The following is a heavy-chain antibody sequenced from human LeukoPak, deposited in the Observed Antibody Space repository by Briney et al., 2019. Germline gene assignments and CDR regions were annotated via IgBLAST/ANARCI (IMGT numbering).Heavy chain of an antibody. J-gene: IGHJ4*02. CDR2: ITGSGTDT. D-gene: IGHD6-6*01. CDR1: GFTFYNYA. V-gene: IGHV3-23*01. CDR3: AKGSSSSRPYYFDY. Sequence: PGGSLRLSCAASGFTFYNYAMSWVRQAPGKGLEWVSAITGSGTDTFHADSVKGRFTISRDNSESTLYLQMNSLRAEDTATYYCAKGSSSSRPYYFDYWRQGTLVTVSS.